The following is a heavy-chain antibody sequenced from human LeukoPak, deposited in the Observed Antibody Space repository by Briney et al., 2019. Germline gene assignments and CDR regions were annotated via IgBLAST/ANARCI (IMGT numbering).Heavy chain of an antibody. J-gene: IGHJ5*02. CDR3: ARGGFLDPFDP. CDR1: GGSISGYH. CDR2: THYSGRT. V-gene: IGHV4-59*01. D-gene: IGHD1-1*01. Sequence: SETLSLTCTVSGGSISGYHWNWIRQPPGKGLEWIGYTHYSGRTNYSPSLKSRVTISVDTSKNQFSLKLISVTAADTAVYYCARGGFLDPFDPWGQGTLVTVSS.